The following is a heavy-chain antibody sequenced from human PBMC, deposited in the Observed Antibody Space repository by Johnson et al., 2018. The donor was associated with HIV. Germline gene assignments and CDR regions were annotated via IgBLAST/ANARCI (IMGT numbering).Heavy chain of an antibody. D-gene: IGHD3-10*01. Sequence: MMLVESGGGWIQPGGVPETLLCSLTFRNCAFQWVRQAPGKGLEWVSGISGSGGSTYYAESVKGRFTISRDNAKNSLYLQMNSLRAEDTALYYCARDRGQRAPLCAFDIWGQGTMVTVSS. CDR2: ISGSGGST. CDR1: FRNCA. V-gene: IGHV3-23*04. CDR3: ARDRGQRAPLCAFDI. J-gene: IGHJ3*02.